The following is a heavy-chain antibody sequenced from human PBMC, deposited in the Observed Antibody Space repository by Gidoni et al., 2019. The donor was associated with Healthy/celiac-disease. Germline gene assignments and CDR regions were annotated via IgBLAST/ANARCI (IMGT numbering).Heavy chain of an antibody. Sequence: QLQLQESGPGLVKPSETLSLTCTVSGGSISSSSYYWGWIRQPPGKGLEWIGSIYYSGSTYYNPSLKSRVTISVDTSKNQFSLKLSSVTAADTAVYYCASSGSSWYLGDYWGQGTLVTVSS. CDR3: ASSGSSWYLGDY. CDR1: GGSISSSSYY. D-gene: IGHD6-13*01. CDR2: IYYSGST. V-gene: IGHV4-39*01. J-gene: IGHJ4*02.